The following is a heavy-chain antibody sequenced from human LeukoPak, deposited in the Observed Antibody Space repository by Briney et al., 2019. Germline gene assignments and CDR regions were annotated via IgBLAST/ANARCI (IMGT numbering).Heavy chain of an antibody. V-gene: IGHV3-7*01. CDR2: IKQDRSEK. J-gene: IGHJ5*02. CDR3: ARQTYNWFDP. Sequence: GGSLRLSCAASGFTFTNYWMSWVRQAPGKGLELVANIKQDRSEKYYVDSVKGRFTISRDNAKNSLCLQMNSLRAEDTAVYYCARQTYNWFDPWGQGTLVTVSS. CDR1: GFTFTNYW.